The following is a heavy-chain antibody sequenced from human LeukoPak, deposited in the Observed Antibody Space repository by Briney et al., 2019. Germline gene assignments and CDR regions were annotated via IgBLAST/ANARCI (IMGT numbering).Heavy chain of an antibody. D-gene: IGHD3-10*01. CDR2: ITSGGSTI. CDR3: ARRGVIITEDYYCYYGMDV. Sequence: GGSLRLSCAASGFIFSSYEMNWVRQAPGKGLEWVSYITSGGSTIYSADSVKGRFTISRDNAKNSLYLQMNSLRAEDTAVYYCARRGVIITEDYYCYYGMDVWGQGTTVTVSS. CDR1: GFIFSSYE. V-gene: IGHV3-48*03. J-gene: IGHJ6*02.